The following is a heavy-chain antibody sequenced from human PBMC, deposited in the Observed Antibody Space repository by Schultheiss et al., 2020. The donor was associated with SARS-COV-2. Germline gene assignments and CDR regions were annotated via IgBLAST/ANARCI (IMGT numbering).Heavy chain of an antibody. CDR2: ISSSSSYI. J-gene: IGHJ4*02. CDR3: AREMTTVTQTLDY. CDR1: GFTFSSYG. V-gene: IGHV3-21*01. Sequence: GGSLRLSCAASGFTFSSYGMHWVRQAPGKGLEWVSSISSSSSYIYYADSVKGRFTISRDNAKNSLYLQMSSLRAEDTAVYYCAREMTTVTQTLDYWGQGTLVTVSS. D-gene: IGHD4-17*01.